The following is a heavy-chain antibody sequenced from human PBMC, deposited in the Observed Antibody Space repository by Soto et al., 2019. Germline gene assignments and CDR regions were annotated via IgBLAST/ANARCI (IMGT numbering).Heavy chain of an antibody. CDR1: GGSISSGYYY. CDR2: IYYSGST. V-gene: IGHV4-30-4*01. CDR3: ARDVDTAMVTRLDY. J-gene: IGHJ4*02. D-gene: IGHD5-18*01. Sequence: SETLSLTCTVSGGSISSGYYYWSWIRQPPGKGLEWIGYIYYSGSTYYNPSLKSRVTISVDTSKNQFSLKLSSVTAADTAVYYCARDVDTAMVTRLDYWGQGTLVTVSS.